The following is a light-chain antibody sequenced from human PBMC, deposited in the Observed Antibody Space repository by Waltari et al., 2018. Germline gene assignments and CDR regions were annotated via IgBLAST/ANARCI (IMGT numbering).Light chain of an antibody. J-gene: IGKJ4*01. V-gene: IGKV1-NL1*01. CDR3: QQYYSIPLT. Sequence: DFQMSQSPSSLSAPIGDRVTITCRASQGISNSLAWYQQKPGNAPKLLLSYSSRLETGVPSGFTGSRSGTDYTLTISSLQPEDFACYYCQQYYSIPLTFGGGTKVELK. CDR2: YSS. CDR1: QGISNS.